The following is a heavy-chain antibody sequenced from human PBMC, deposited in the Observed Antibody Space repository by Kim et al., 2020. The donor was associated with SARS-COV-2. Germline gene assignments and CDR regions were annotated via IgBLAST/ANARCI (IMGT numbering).Heavy chain of an antibody. Sequence: YTPSLKSRVTISVDTSKNQCSLKLSSVTAADTAVYYCARRGGDGYNPPDYWGQGTLVTVSS. V-gene: IGHV4-39*01. D-gene: IGHD2-21*01. J-gene: IGHJ4*02. CDR3: ARRGGDGYNPPDY.